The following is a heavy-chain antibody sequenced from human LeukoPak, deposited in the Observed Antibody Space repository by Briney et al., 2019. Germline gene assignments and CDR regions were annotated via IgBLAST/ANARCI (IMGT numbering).Heavy chain of an antibody. CDR2: IYYSGST. CDR1: GGSISSSSYY. Sequence: SETLSLTCTVSGGSISSSSYYWGWIRQPPGKGLEWIGSIYYSGSTYYNPSLKSRVTISVDTSKNQFSPKLSSVTAADTAVYYCARQDYYDSSGEGFDYWGQGTLVTVSS. D-gene: IGHD3-22*01. V-gene: IGHV4-39*01. J-gene: IGHJ4*02. CDR3: ARQDYYDSSGEGFDY.